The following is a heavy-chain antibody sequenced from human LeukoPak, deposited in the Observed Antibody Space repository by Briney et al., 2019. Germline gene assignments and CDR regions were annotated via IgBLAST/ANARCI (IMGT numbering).Heavy chain of an antibody. D-gene: IGHD1-26*01. CDR1: GHTFTGYY. CDR3: ARDRGSYFHDAFDI. J-gene: IGHJ3*02. V-gene: IGHV1-2*02. CDR2: INPNSGGT. Sequence: ASVKVSCTASGHTFTGYYMYWVRQAPGQRLEWMGWINPNSGGTNYAQKFQGRVTMTGDTSISTVYMELSRLTSDDAAVYYCARDRGSYFHDAFDIWGQGTMVTVSS.